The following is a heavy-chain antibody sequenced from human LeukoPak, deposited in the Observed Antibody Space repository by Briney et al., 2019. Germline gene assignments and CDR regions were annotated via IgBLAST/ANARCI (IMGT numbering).Heavy chain of an antibody. V-gene: IGHV4-61*02. CDR2: IYTSGST. CDR1: GGSISSGSYY. D-gene: IGHD2-2*01. J-gene: IGHJ6*03. Sequence: SETLSLTCTVSGGSISSGSYYWRWLRQPAGKGLEWIGRIYTSGSTNYNPSLKSRVTISVDTPKNQFSLKLSSVTAADTAVYYCARELKEFCSSTSCYAIYYYYMDVWGKGTTVTVSS. CDR3: ARELKEFCSSTSCYAIYYYYMDV.